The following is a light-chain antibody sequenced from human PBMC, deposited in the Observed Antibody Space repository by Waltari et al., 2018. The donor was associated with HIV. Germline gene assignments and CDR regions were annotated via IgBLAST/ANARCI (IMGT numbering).Light chain of an antibody. Sequence: EMVVTQSPATVSVSLGERATLSCRASHSVGINLAWYQQKPGQAPRLLISGASTRATDIPGRLSGSGSGTDFTLTISSLQSEDSAVYFCQQYSNRPPWTFGQGTKVEI. J-gene: IGKJ1*01. CDR1: HSVGIN. V-gene: IGKV3-15*01. CDR3: QQYSNRPPWT. CDR2: GAS.